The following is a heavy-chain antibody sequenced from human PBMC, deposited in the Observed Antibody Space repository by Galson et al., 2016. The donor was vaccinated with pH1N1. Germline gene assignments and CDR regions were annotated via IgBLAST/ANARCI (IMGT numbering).Heavy chain of an antibody. CDR1: GGTFSRYA. V-gene: IGHV1-69*13. Sequence: SVKVSCKASGGTFSRYAISWVRQAPGQGLEWMGGIIPLFGTTYYALNFQGRVTITADESTSTAYMELNSLRSEDTAVYYCAKAGGGIAATAAWFDPWGQGTLVTVSS. D-gene: IGHD6-13*01. CDR3: AKAGGGIAATAAWFDP. J-gene: IGHJ5*02. CDR2: IIPLFGTT.